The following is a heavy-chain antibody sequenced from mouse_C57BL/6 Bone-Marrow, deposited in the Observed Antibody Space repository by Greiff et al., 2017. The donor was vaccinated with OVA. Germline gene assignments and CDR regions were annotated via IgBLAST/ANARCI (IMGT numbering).Heavy chain of an antibody. V-gene: IGHV1-66*01. CDR1: GYSFTIYY. CDR2: ISPGSVNT. Sequence: QVHVKQSGPELVKPGASVKISCKASGYSFTIYYIHWVKQRPGQGLEWIGWISPGSVNTKYNEKFKGKATLTADTSTSTAYMQLSSLTSEDSAVYYCTKSNYGGVAMDYWGQGTSVTVTS. CDR3: TKSNYGGVAMDY. D-gene: IGHD2-5*01. J-gene: IGHJ4*01.